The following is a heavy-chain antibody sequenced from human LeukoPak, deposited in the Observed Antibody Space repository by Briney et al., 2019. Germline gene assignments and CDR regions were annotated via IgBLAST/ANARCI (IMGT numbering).Heavy chain of an antibody. V-gene: IGHV3-30*18. Sequence: PGRSLRLSCAASGFTFSSYGMHWVRQAPGKGLEWVAVLSYDGSNKYYADSVKGRFTISRDNSKNTLYLQMNSLRAEDTAVYYCAKDPTRPPRSGYFDYWGQGTLVTVSS. CDR2: LSYDGSNK. CDR1: GFTFSSYG. J-gene: IGHJ4*02. CDR3: AKDPTRPPRSGYFDY. D-gene: IGHD6-19*01.